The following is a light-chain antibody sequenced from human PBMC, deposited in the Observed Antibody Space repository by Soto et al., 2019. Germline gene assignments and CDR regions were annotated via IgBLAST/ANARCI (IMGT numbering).Light chain of an antibody. CDR1: QDISSW. Sequence: DIQMTQSPSSVSASVGDSVTITCRASQDISSWVAWYQQKPGKAPKLLIHAASSLQDGAPSRFSGSGSGTDFTLTISSLQPEDFATYYCQEVNSFPGVTFGPGTKVDIK. CDR3: QEVNSFPGVT. V-gene: IGKV1-12*01. J-gene: IGKJ3*01. CDR2: AAS.